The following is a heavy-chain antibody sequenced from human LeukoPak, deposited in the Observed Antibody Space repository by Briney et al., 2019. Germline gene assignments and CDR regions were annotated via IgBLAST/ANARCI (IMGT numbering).Heavy chain of an antibody. Sequence: PGGSLRLSCAASGFTFSSYSMNWVRQAPGKGLEWASYISSSSSTIYYADSVKGRFTISRDNAKNSLYLQMNSLRAEDTAVYYCARETVLGTVTTTSYYYYYYMDVWGKGTTVTVSS. CDR3: ARETVLGTVTTTSYYYYYYMDV. J-gene: IGHJ6*03. D-gene: IGHD4-17*01. CDR1: GFTFSSYS. CDR2: ISSSSSTI. V-gene: IGHV3-48*01.